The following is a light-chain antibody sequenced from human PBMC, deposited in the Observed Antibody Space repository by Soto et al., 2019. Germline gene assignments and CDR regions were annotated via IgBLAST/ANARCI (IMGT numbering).Light chain of an antibody. CDR2: GAS. CDR1: QSVSSD. J-gene: IGKJ5*01. V-gene: IGKV3-15*01. Sequence: EIVMTQSPATLSVSPGERATLSCRASQSVSSDLAWYQQKPGQAPRLLIYGASTMATGIPARFSGSGSGTEFTLTISSLQSEDFAVYYCQQYYDWPPITFGQGTRLESK. CDR3: QQYYDWPPIT.